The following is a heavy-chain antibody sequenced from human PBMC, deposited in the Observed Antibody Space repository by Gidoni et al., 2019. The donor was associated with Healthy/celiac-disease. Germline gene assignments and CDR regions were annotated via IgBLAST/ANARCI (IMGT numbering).Heavy chain of an antibody. D-gene: IGHD3-22*01. J-gene: IGHJ3*02. Sequence: EVQLVESGGGLVKPGGSLRLSCAASVFTFSSYSMNWVRQAPGKGLEWVSSISSSSSYIYYADSVKGLFTISRDNAKNSLYLQMNSLRAEDTAVYYCARGVGTMIVVSAFDIWGQGTMVTVSS. CDR3: ARGVGTMIVVSAFDI. V-gene: IGHV3-21*01. CDR2: ISSSSSYI. CDR1: VFTFSSYS.